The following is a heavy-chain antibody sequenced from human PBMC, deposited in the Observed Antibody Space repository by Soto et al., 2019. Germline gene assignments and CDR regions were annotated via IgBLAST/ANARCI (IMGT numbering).Heavy chain of an antibody. V-gene: IGHV1-69*13. D-gene: IGHD5-12*01. J-gene: IGHJ6*02. CDR2: FIPIFGTA. CDR1: GGTFSSYA. Sequence: SVKVSCKASGGTFSSYAISWVRQAPGQGLEWMGGFIPIFGTANYAQKFQGRVTITADESTSTAYMELSSLRSEDTAVYYCARESGYDVYYYYGMDVWGQGTTVTVSS. CDR3: ARESGYDVYYYYGMDV.